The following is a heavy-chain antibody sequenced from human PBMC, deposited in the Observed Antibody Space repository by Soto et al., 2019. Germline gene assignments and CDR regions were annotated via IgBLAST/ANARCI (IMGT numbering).Heavy chain of an antibody. CDR1: GYMFNTYG. J-gene: IGHJ4*02. D-gene: IGHD3-10*01. V-gene: IGHV1-18*01. CDR2: ISAYNGNI. Sequence: QVQLVQSGAEVKKPGASVKVSCKASGYMFNTYGITWVRQAPGQGLEWMGWISAYNGNIDYAQNLQGRVTITIDTSTSTAYMELRSLRSDDTAVYYCARTYGSGSYFLPFEYWGQGTLVSVSS. CDR3: ARTYGSGSYFLPFEY.